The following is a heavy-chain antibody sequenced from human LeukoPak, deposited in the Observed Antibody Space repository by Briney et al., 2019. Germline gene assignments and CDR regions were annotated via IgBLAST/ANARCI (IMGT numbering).Heavy chain of an antibody. Sequence: ASVQVSCKASGYSFITYYMHWVRQAPGQGLEWMGTINPSGGRTTYAQNFQGRITVTRDTSTSTVYMELSSLRFEDTAVYYCARDRSGYDYWGQGTLVTVSS. CDR3: ARDRSGYDY. CDR2: INPSGGRT. V-gene: IGHV1-46*01. D-gene: IGHD5-12*01. J-gene: IGHJ4*02. CDR1: GYSFITYY.